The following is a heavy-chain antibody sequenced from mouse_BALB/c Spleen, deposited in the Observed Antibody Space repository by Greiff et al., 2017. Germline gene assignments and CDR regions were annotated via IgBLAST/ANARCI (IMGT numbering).Heavy chain of an antibody. CDR2: ISDGGSYT. Sequence: EVKVVESGGGLVTPGGSLKLSCAASGFTFSDYYMYWVRQTPEKRLEWVATISDGGSYTYYPDSVKGRFTISRDNAKNNLYLQMSSLKSEDTAMYYCAMYGNYAWFAYWGQGTLVTVSA. V-gene: IGHV5-4*02. J-gene: IGHJ3*01. D-gene: IGHD2-10*02. CDR1: GFTFSDYY. CDR3: AMYGNYAWFAY.